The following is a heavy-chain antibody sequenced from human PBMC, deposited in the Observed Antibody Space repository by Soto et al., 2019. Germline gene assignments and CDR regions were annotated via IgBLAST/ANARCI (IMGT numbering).Heavy chain of an antibody. V-gene: IGHV3-74*03. D-gene: IGHD2-21*02. J-gene: IGHJ4*02. Sequence: EVHLVESGGGLVQPGGSLRLSCAVSGFTFGNYWMHWVRQAPGKGLMWVSRINGDGRITTYADSVEGRFTISRDNAKNTESPEMNSLRVEDTAIYYCARDFTTAETPGDDFDYWGQGTLVTVSS. CDR2: INGDGRIT. CDR3: ARDFTTAETPGDDFDY. CDR1: GFTFGNYW.